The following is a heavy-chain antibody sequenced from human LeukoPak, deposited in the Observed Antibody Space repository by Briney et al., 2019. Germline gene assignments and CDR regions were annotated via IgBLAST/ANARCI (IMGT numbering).Heavy chain of an antibody. V-gene: IGHV3-13*01. CDR2: LGSAGDT. J-gene: IGHJ4*02. D-gene: IGHD3-16*01. CDR3: VRGRRSYGFDH. Sequence: GGSLRLSCAASGFNFNNYDMHRVRQAPGKGLEWVSALGSAGDTYYPDSVRGRFTISKETAKNSLYLQMTSLRDEDTAVYYCVRGRRSYGFDHWGQGTLVTVSS. CDR1: GFNFNNYD.